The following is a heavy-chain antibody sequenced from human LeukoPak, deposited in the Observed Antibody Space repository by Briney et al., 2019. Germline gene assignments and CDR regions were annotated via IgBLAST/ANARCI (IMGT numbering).Heavy chain of an antibody. D-gene: IGHD2-21*02. J-gene: IGHJ4*02. CDR1: GFTFSSYW. CDR3: ARVGAYCGGDCYLDY. V-gene: IGHV3-74*01. CDR2: INSDGSST. Sequence: GGSLRLSCAASGFTFSSYWMHWVRQAPGKGLVWVSRINSDGSSTRYADSVKGRFTISRDSAKDTLYLQLNSLRAEDTAVYYCARVGAYCGGDCYLDYWGQGTLVTVSS.